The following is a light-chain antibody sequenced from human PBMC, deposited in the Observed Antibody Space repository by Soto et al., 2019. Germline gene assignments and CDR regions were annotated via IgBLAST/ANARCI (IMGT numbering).Light chain of an antibody. J-gene: IGLJ1*01. CDR3: SSFTTSSTYV. Sequence: QSVLTQPPSVSGSPGQSVAISCTGTSSDIGSYIRVAWYQQPPGTAPKLIIYEVSNRPSGVPDRFSGSKFGNTASLTISGLQAEDEADYYCSSFTTSSTYVFGTGTKVTVL. CDR2: EVS. V-gene: IGLV2-18*02. CDR1: SSDIGSYIR.